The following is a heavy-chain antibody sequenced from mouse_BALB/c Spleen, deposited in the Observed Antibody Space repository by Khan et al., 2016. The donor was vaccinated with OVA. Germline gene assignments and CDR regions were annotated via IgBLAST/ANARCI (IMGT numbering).Heavy chain of an antibody. J-gene: IGHJ3*01. D-gene: IGHD3-1*01. V-gene: IGHV5-15*02. CDR3: ARGGTGGFAY. CDR2: ISSLAYNF. Sequence: EVELVESGGGLVQPGGSRKLSCAASGFTFSDYGMAWTRQGPGKGPEWITFISSLAYNFYYADSVTGRFTISRENAKTTLYLEMNSRRSEDTAIYYCARGGTGGFAYWGQGTLVTVSA. CDR1: GFTFSDYG.